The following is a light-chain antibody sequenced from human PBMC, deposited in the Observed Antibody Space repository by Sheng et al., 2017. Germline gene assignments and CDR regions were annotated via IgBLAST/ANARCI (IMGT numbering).Light chain of an antibody. CDR3: QQYASSSPPWT. CDR2: GAS. V-gene: IGKV3-20*01. J-gene: IGKJ1*01. CDR1: QSVSSSY. Sequence: EIVLTQSPGTLSLSPGERATLSCRASQSVSSSYLAWYQQKPGQAPRLLIYGASSRATGIPDRFSGGGSGTDFTLTISRLEPEDLAVYYCQQYASSSPPWTFGPRT.